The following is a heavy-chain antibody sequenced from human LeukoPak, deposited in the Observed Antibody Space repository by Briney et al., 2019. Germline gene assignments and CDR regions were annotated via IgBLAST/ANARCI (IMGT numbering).Heavy chain of an antibody. V-gene: IGHV1-2*02. CDR1: GYTFTGYY. D-gene: IGHD3-22*01. Sequence: ASVKVSCKASGYTFTGYYMHWVRQAPGQGLEWLGWINPSSGGTNYALKFQGRVTLTGDTSIRTAYMELSRLKSDDTAVYYCARVHFYDSSGYSLINPWGQGTLVTVSS. CDR3: ARVHFYDSSGYSLINP. J-gene: IGHJ4*02. CDR2: INPSSGGT.